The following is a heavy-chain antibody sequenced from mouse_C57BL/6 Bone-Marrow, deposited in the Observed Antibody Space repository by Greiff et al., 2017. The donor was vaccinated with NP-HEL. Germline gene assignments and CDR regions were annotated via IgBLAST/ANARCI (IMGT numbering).Heavy chain of an antibody. V-gene: IGHV14-4*01. CDR3: TTRGEGGSSYYFDY. J-gene: IGHJ2*01. CDR2: IDPENGDT. CDR1: GFNIKDDY. D-gene: IGHD1-1*01. Sequence: EVQLQQSGAELVRPGASVKLSCTASGFNIKDDYMHWVKQRPEQGLEWIGWIDPENGDTEYASKFQGKAPITADTSSNTAYLQLSSLTSEDTAVYYCTTRGEGGSSYYFDYWGQGTTLTVSS.